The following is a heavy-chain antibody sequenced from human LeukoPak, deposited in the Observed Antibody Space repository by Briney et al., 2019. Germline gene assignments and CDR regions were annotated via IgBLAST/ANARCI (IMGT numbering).Heavy chain of an antibody. Sequence: PGGSLRLSCAASGFTFSNYWLSWVRQAPGKGLEWVANIKFDESAKYYVDSVKGRFTISRDNAKNTLYLQMNSLRAEDTAVYYCARGGRGTYLNDYWGQGTLVTVSS. CDR2: IKFDESAK. CDR1: GFTFSNYW. V-gene: IGHV3-7*01. D-gene: IGHD1-26*01. J-gene: IGHJ4*02. CDR3: ARGGRGTYLNDY.